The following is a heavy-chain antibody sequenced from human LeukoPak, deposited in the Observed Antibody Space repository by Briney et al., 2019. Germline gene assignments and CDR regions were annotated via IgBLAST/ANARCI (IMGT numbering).Heavy chain of an antibody. CDR3: AKDQRELLTGEPDY. V-gene: IGHV3-48*01. J-gene: IGHJ4*02. D-gene: IGHD1-26*01. CDR2: TSSSSSTI. Sequence: PGGSLRLSCAASGFTFSSHWMSWVRQAPGKGLEWVSYTSSSSSTIYYADSVKGRFTISRDNAKNSLYLQMNSLRAEDTAVYYCAKDQRELLTGEPDYWGQGTLVTVSS. CDR1: GFTFSSHW.